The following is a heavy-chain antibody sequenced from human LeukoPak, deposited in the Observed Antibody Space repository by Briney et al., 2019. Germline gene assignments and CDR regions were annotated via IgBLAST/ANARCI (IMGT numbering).Heavy chain of an antibody. Sequence: GGSLRLSCAASGFTFSSYDMTWLRQAPGKGLEWVSAISGNGGSTHYADYVRGRFTISRDNSKNTLYLQMNSLRAEDTAVYYCAKATGAFSYDTPDYWGQGTLVTVSS. J-gene: IGHJ4*02. CDR2: ISGNGGST. D-gene: IGHD3-16*01. V-gene: IGHV3-23*01. CDR3: AKATGAFSYDTPDY. CDR1: GFTFSSYD.